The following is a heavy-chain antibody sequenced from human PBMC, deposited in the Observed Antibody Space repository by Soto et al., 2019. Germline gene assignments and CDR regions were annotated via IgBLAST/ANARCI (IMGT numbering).Heavy chain of an antibody. CDR3: ARDPRDTFGNYYYYGMDV. D-gene: IGHD5-18*01. CDR2: IYYSGST. J-gene: IGHJ6*02. Sequence: QVQLQESGPGLVKPSETLSLTCTVSGGSISSYYWSWIRQPPGKGLEWIGYIYYSGSTNYNPSLKSRVTISVDTSKNQFSLKLSSVTAADTAVYYCARDPRDTFGNYYYYGMDVWGQGTTVTVSS. CDR1: GGSISSYY. V-gene: IGHV4-59*01.